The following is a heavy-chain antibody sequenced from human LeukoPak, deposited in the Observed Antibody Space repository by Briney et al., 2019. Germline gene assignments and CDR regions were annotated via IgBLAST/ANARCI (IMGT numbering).Heavy chain of an antibody. D-gene: IGHD1-26*01. J-gene: IGHJ4*02. CDR1: GFTFYTYG. V-gene: IGHV3-64*01. CDR3: ARDRGGSYSAIDY. Sequence: GGSLRLSCAASGFTFYTYGMHWVRQAPGKGLEYVSGIGPDGGTTYYANSVKGRFTISRDDAQNLVYLQMNSLRAEDTAVYYCARDRGGSYSAIDYWGQGTLVTVSS. CDR2: IGPDGGTT.